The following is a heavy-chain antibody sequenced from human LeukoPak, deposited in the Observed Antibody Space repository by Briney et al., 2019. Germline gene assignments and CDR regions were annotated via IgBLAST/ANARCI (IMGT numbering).Heavy chain of an antibody. CDR2: ISWNSGSI. J-gene: IGHJ4*02. Sequence: PGGSLRLSCAASGFTFDDYAMHWVRQAPGKGLEWVSGISWNSGSIGYADSVKGRFTISRDNAKNSLYLQMNSLRAEDTALYYCAKDWAAAGFRTAAFDYWGQGTLVTVSS. CDR1: GFTFDDYA. V-gene: IGHV3-9*01. D-gene: IGHD6-13*01. CDR3: AKDWAAAGFRTAAFDY.